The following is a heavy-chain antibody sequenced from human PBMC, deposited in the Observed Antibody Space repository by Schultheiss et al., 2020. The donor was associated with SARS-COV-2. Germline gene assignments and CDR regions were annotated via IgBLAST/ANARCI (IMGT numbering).Heavy chain of an antibody. D-gene: IGHD3-22*01. V-gene: IGHV1-69*13. CDR1: GYTFTSYG. CDR2: IIPIFGTA. Sequence: SVKVSCKASGYTFTSYGISWVRQAPGQGLEWMGGIIPIFGTANYAQKFQGRVTITADESTSTAYMELSSLRSEDTAVYYCARGSGYYDSSGYYYPYWGQGTLVTVSS. CDR3: ARGSGYYDSSGYYYPY. J-gene: IGHJ4*02.